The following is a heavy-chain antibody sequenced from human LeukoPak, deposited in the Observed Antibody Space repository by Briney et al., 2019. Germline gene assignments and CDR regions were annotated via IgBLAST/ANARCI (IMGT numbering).Heavy chain of an antibody. Sequence: GGSLRLSCAASGFTFSNAWMSWVRQAPGKGLEWVGRIKSKTDGGTTDYAAPVKGRFTISRDDSKNTLYQQMNSLKTEDTAVYYCTTDARFGELFTYWGQGTLVTVSS. CDR1: GFTFSNAW. CDR3: TTDARFGELFTY. CDR2: IKSKTDGGTT. D-gene: IGHD3-10*01. V-gene: IGHV3-15*01. J-gene: IGHJ4*02.